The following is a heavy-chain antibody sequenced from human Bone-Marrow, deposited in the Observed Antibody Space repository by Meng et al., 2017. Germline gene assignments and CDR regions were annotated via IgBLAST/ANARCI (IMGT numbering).Heavy chain of an antibody. V-gene: IGHV4-34*01. J-gene: IGHJ5*02. CDR3: ARAREYYDILTGYYDNWFDP. CDR2: INHSGST. CDR1: GGSFSGYY. D-gene: IGHD3-9*01. Sequence: SETLSLTCAVYGGSFSGYYWSWIRHPPAKGLGWDGEINHSGSTNYNPSLTLRVTISVDTSKNQFYLTLSSVTAADTAVYYCARAREYYDILTGYYDNWFDPWGQGTLVTVSS.